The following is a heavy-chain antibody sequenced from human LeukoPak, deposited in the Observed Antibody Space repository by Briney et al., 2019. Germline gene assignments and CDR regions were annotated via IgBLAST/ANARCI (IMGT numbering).Heavy chain of an antibody. V-gene: IGHV3-7*01. CDR1: GFTFSSYW. CDR2: IKEDGSEK. Sequence: GGSLRLSCAASGFTFSSYWMRWVRQAPGKGLEWVANIKEDGSEKYYLDSVKGRFTVSRDNAWNSLHLQMNSLRVEDTAVYYCARDRGYDSADHWGQGTLVTVSS. J-gene: IGHJ1*01. CDR3: ARDRGYDSADH. D-gene: IGHD5-12*01.